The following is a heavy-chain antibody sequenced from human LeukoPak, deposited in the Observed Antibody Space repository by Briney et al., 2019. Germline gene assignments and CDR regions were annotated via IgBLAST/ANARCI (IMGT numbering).Heavy chain of an antibody. V-gene: IGHV3-30*02. CDR1: GFTFSSYG. Sequence: GGSLRLSCAASGFTFSSYGMHWVRQAPGKGLEWVAFIRYDGSNKYYADSVKGRFTISRDNSKKTLYLQMNSLRAEDTAVYYCAKDQTAWSGSNPRPPCDYRGQGTLVTVSS. D-gene: IGHD3-3*01. CDR2: IRYDGSNK. J-gene: IGHJ4*02. CDR3: AKDQTAWSGSNPRPPCDY.